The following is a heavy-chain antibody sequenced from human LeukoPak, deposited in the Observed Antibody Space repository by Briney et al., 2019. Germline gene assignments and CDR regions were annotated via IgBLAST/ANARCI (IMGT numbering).Heavy chain of an antibody. V-gene: IGHV1-18*01. CDR2: ISAYNGNT. CDR1: AYTFTSYG. D-gene: IGHD2-2*01. CDR3: ARDISGYCSSTSCYFDWFDP. Sequence: ASVTVSCKASAYTFTSYGISWVRQAPGQGLEWMGWISAYNGNTNYAQKLQGRVTMTTDTSTSTAYMELRSLRSDDTAVYYCARDISGYCSSTSCYFDWFDPWGQGTLVTVSS. J-gene: IGHJ5*02.